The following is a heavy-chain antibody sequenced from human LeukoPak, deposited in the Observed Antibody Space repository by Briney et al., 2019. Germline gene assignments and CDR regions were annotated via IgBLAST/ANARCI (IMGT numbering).Heavy chain of an antibody. V-gene: IGHV3-23*01. CDR1: GFTFDNYA. D-gene: IGHD6-19*01. Sequence: GGSLRLSCAASGFTFDNYAMSWVRQAPGKGLEWVSGISGSGGTTNYADSVKGRLTIFRDNSKNTLSLQMNSLRADDTAVYYCAKGYSSGWYYFDYWGQGTLVTVSS. CDR2: ISGSGGTT. CDR3: AKGYSSGWYYFDY. J-gene: IGHJ4*02.